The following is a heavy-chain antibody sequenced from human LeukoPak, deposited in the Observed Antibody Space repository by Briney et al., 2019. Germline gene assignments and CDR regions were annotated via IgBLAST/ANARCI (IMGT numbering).Heavy chain of an antibody. Sequence: PGGSMRLSCAASGFTFSHAWMRWVRQAPGKGLEWVGRIKSKTDGETTDYAAPVKGRFTISRDDSKNTLYLQMNSLKPEDTAVYYCTTDRLRYFYWLPRDYFDYWGQGTLVTVSS. CDR1: GFTFSHAW. D-gene: IGHD3-9*01. J-gene: IGHJ4*02. CDR3: TTDRLRYFYWLPRDYFDY. CDR2: IKSKTDGETT. V-gene: IGHV3-15*01.